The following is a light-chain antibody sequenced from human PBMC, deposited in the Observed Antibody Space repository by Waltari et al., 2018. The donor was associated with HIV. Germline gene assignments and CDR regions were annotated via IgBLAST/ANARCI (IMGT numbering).Light chain of an antibody. Sequence: DIQMTQSPSSLPASVGDSVPITCRASQTISRDLNWYQQKPGQAPTLLISAASTLQSGVPSRFSGSVSGAEFTLSISNVQPEDFATYYCLQTYSFPLTFGPGTTLEVK. CDR3: LQTYSFPLT. CDR1: QTISRD. J-gene: IGKJ3*01. V-gene: IGKV1-39*01. CDR2: AAS.